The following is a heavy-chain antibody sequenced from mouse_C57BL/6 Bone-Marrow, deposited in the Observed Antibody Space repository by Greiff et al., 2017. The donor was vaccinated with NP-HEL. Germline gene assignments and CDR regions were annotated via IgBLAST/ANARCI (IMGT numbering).Heavy chain of an antibody. CDR3: ARGVPYYYAMDY. CDR1: GYTFTSYW. J-gene: IGHJ4*01. Sequence: QVQLQQPGAELVKPGASVKMSCKASGYTFTSYWLTWVKQRPGQGLEWIGDIYPGSGSTNYNEKFKSKATLTVDTSSSTAYMQLSSLTSEDSAVYYCARGVPYYYAMDYWGQGTSVTVSS. CDR2: IYPGSGST. V-gene: IGHV1-55*01.